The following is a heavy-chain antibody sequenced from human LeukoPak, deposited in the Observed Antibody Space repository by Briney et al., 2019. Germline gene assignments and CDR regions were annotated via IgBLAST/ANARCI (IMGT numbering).Heavy chain of an antibody. CDR2: MNPSSGNT. CDR3: ARGLDVERSSAWSWGPKKFYYNVMDV. D-gene: IGHD3-9*01. Sequence: AAVRVSCKVSGYTFTSSNINWVRQAPGQGLEWMGWMNPSSGNTAYAQRFQGRVTMTRDTSTNTAFLQLTRLRSEHTAVYYCARGLDVERSSAWSWGPKKFYYNVMDVWGQGTTVTVSS. J-gene: IGHJ6*02. CDR1: GYTFTSSN. V-gene: IGHV1-8*01.